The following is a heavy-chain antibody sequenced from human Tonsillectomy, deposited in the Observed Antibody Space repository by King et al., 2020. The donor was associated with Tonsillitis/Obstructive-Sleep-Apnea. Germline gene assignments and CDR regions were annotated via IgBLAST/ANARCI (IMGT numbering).Heavy chain of an antibody. D-gene: IGHD3-16*02. V-gene: IGHV3-21*01. CDR3: ARAVTIYDYIWGSYRWDAFDI. CDR1: GFTFSSYS. CDR2: ISSISSYI. Sequence: VQLVESGGGLVKPVGSLRLSCAASGFTFSSYSMNWVRQAPGKGLEWVSSISSISSYIYYAESVKGRFTISRDNAKNSLYLQMNSLRAEDTAVYYCARAVTIYDYIWGSYRWDAFDIWGQGTMVTVSS. J-gene: IGHJ3*02.